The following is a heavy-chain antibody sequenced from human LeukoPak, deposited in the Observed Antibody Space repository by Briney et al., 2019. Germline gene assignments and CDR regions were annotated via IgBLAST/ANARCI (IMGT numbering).Heavy chain of an antibody. CDR3: AKGTYYDYVWGSYRPHQENYFDY. V-gene: IGHV3-23*01. J-gene: IGHJ4*02. CDR1: GFTFSSYA. D-gene: IGHD3-16*02. Sequence: PGGSLRLSCSASGFTFSSYAMSWVRHAPGKRLEWVSAISGSGGSTYYADSVKGRFTISRDNSKNTLYLQMNSLRAEDTAVYYCAKGTYYDYVWGSYRPHQENYFDYWGQGTLVTVSS. CDR2: ISGSGGST.